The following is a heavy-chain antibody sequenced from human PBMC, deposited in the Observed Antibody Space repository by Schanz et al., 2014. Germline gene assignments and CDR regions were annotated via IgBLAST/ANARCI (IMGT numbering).Heavy chain of an antibody. CDR1: TFTFSSYA. J-gene: IGHJ5*02. CDR3: ARAGYDSDNWFDP. Sequence: EVQLAESGGGLVQPGGSLRLSCAASTFTFSSYAMSWVRQAPGKGLEWVSYISSASSTINYADSVKGRFTISRDNAKNSLFLQMNSLRAEDTAVYYCARAGYDSDNWFDPWGQGTLVTVSS. V-gene: IGHV3-48*01. D-gene: IGHD2-2*01. CDR2: ISSASSTI.